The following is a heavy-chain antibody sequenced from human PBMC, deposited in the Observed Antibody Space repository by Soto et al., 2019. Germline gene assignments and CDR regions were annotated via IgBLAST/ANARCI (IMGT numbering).Heavy chain of an antibody. CDR2: IHHSGNT. CDR3: AKMVGATLVDY. Sequence: QVQLQESGPGLVKPSGTLSLTCTVSGASISSTSSGDWWSWVRQPPGKGLEWIGEIHHSGNTNYNPSLRCRVTLPVDKSKTQFSLRVRSVTAADTAVYYCAKMVGATLVDYWGQGTLVTVSS. CDR1: GASISSTSSGDW. D-gene: IGHD1-26*01. V-gene: IGHV4-4*02. J-gene: IGHJ4*02.